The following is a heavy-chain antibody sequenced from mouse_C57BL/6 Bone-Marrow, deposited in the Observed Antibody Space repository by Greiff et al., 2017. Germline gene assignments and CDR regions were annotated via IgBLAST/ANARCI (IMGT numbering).Heavy chain of an antibody. CDR1: GFTFSSYG. V-gene: IGHV5-6*01. CDR3: ARRTGSWFAY. J-gene: IGHJ3*01. D-gene: IGHD2-2*01. CDR2: ISSGGSST. Sequence: EVHLVESGGDLVKPGGSLKLSCAASGFTFSSYGMSWVRQTPAKRLECVATISSGGSSTYYPDSVKGRFTISRDNANNTLYLQMSSLKSEDTAMYYCARRTGSWFAYWGQGTLVTVSA.